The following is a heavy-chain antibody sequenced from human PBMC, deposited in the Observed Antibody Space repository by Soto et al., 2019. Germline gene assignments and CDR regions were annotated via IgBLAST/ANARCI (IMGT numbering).Heavy chain of an antibody. CDR3: ARADYGDYGWFAP. D-gene: IGHD4-17*01. V-gene: IGHV4-59*01. J-gene: IGHJ5*02. CDR1: GGSISSYY. CDR2: IYYSGST. Sequence: SETLSLTCTVSGGSISSYYWSWIRQPPGKGLEWIGYIYYSGSTNYNPSLKSRVTISVDTSKNQFSLKLSSVTAADTAVYYCARADYGDYGWFAPWGQGTLVTVSS.